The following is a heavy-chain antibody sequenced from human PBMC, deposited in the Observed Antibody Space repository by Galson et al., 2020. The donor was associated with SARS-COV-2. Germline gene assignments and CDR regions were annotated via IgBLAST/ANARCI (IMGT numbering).Heavy chain of an antibody. J-gene: IGHJ6*02. V-gene: IGHV4-31*03. Sequence: SETLSLTCTVSGGSISSGGYYWSWIRQHPGKGLEWIGYIYYSGSTYYNPSLKSRVTISVDTSKNQFSLKLSSVTAADTAVYYCAREITMVRGVIRASSGMDVWGQGTTVTVSS. CDR2: IYYSGST. D-gene: IGHD3-10*01. CDR3: AREITMVRGVIRASSGMDV. CDR1: GGSISSGGYY.